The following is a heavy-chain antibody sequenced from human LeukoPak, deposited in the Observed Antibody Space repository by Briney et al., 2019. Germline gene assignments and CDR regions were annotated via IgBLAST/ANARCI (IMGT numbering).Heavy chain of an antibody. CDR2: TYYRTKWYN. CDR3: ARSDVLLWFGELGEFDP. V-gene: IGHV6-1*01. Sequence: SQTLSLTCAISGDSVSSNSAAWNWIRQSPSRGLEWLGRTYYRTKWYNDYAVSVKSRITINPDTSKNQFSLQLNSVTPEDTAVYYCARSDVLLWFGELGEFDPWGQGTLVTVSS. J-gene: IGHJ5*02. CDR1: GDSVSSNSAA. D-gene: IGHD3-10*01.